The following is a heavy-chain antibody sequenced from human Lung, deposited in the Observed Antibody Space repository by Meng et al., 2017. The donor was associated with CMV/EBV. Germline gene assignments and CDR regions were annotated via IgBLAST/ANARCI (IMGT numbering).Heavy chain of an antibody. CDR3: TTRGNIAVAGTAA. V-gene: IGHV3-15*01. J-gene: IGHJ5*02. CDR2: NRSKTDDGTT. Sequence: GITFSNGWVTWVRQAAGMGLEWVSRNRSKTDDGTTEYATPVKGRFTISRDDSKNTRYLQMNSMKTEDTAVYYCTTRGNIAVAGTAAWGQGTLVTVSS. CDR1: GITFSNGW. D-gene: IGHD6-19*01.